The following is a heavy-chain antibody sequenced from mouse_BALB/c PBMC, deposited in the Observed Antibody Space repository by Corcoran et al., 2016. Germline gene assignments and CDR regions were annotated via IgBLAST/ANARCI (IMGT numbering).Heavy chain of an antibody. CDR3: AREEGLRPSYAMDC. D-gene: IGHD1-2*01. J-gene: IGHJ4*01. CDR2: IYHGSGNT. Sequence: QIQLQQSGPELVKPGASVKISCKASGYTFTDYYKNWVKQKPGQGLEWIGWIYHGSGNTKYNEKFKGKATLTVDTSSSTAYMQLSSLTSEDTAGCVCAREEGLRPSYAMDCWGRGTSVTVSS. CDR1: GYTFTDYY. V-gene: IGHV1-84*02.